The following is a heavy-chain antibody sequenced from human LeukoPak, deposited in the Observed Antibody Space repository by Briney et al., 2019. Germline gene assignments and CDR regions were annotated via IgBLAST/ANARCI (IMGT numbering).Heavy chain of an antibody. V-gene: IGHV4-59*08. D-gene: IGHD4-23*01. CDR1: GGSISSYY. CDR2: IYYSGST. Sequence: SETLSLTYTVSGGSISSYYWSWIRQPPGKGLEWIGYIYYSGSTNYNPSLKSRVTISVDTSKNQFSLKLSSVTAADTAVYYCARHRDGGDYWGQGTLVTVSS. CDR3: ARHRDGGDY. J-gene: IGHJ4*02.